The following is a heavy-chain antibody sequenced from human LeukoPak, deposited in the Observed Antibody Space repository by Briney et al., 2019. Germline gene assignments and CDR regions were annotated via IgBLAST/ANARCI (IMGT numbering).Heavy chain of an antibody. J-gene: IGHJ6*03. CDR1: GGSISSGGYY. CDR2: IYTSGST. CDR3: ARSGRGPSYYYYYMDV. V-gene: IGHV4-61*02. Sequence: SQTLSLTCTVSGGSISSGGYYWSWIRQPAGKGLEWIGRIYTSGSTNYNPSLKSRVTISDTSKNQFSLKLSSVTAADTAVYYCARSGRGPSYYYYYMDVWGKGTTVTVSS.